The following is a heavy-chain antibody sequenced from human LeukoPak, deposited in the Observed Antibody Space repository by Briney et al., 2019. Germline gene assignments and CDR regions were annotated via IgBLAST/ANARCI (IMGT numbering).Heavy chain of an antibody. V-gene: IGHV4-4*07. Sequence: SETLSLTCTVSGGSISGYFWSWIRQPAGKGLEWIGRIHDKGDSNHNPSLKSRVTMALDTSGNQVSLKLTSVTAADTAVYYCARAPSGCSGTCPSDHWGPGTLVTVSS. J-gene: IGHJ4*02. CDR3: ARAPSGCSGTCPSDH. CDR1: GGSISGYF. CDR2: IHDKGDS. D-gene: IGHD2-2*01.